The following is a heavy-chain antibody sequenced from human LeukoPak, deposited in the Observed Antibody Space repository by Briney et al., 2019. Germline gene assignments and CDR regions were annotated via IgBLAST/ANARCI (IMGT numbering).Heavy chain of an antibody. CDR1: GITLSNYG. D-gene: IGHD5-24*01. CDR2: ISGSAGGT. Sequence: PGGSPRLSCAVSGITLSNYGMSWVRQAPGKGLEWVAGISGSAGGTYYADSVKGRFTISRDNAKNTLYLQMNSLRAEDTAIYYCAKGTPRDGYNSGYFDYWGQGTLVTVSS. CDR3: AKGTPRDGYNSGYFDY. V-gene: IGHV3-23*01. J-gene: IGHJ4*02.